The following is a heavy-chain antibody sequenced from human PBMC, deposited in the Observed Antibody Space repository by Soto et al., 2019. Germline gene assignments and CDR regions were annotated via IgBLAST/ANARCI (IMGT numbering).Heavy chain of an antibody. V-gene: IGHV3-53*01. CDR2: MYSGGGT. D-gene: IGHD6-19*01. CDR3: TTSPSVGV. Sequence: EVHLVESGGGLIQPGGSLRLSCAASGFTVGNNYMNWVRQAPGKGLEWVSLMYSGGGTYYADSVKGRFTMSRDSSTNTLYLQLNSLRAEDTTMYYCTTSPSVGVWGQGTTVTVSS. CDR1: GFTVGNNY. J-gene: IGHJ6*02.